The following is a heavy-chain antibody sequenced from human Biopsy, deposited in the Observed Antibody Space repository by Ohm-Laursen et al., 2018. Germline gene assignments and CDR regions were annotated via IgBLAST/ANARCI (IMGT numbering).Heavy chain of an antibody. CDR2: IFNSANT. Sequence: SQTLSLTCTVSGGSISSGGSYWSWIRQRPGKGLEWIGYIFNSANTYYNPSLKNLITISGDMSKNQFSLKLNSVTAADTAVYYCARGDYFDSNGYFWFDPWGQGILVTVSS. D-gene: IGHD3-22*01. V-gene: IGHV4-31*01. CDR3: ARGDYFDSNGYFWFDP. J-gene: IGHJ5*02. CDR1: GGSISSGGSY.